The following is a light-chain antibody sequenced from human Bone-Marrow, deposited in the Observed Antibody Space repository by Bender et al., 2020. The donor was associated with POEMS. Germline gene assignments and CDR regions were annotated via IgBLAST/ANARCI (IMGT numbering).Light chain of an antibody. CDR3: CSYAGDYTYV. Sequence: QSVLTQPPSVSGAPGQRVTISCTGSSSNIGAGYDVHWYQHLPGTAPKLLIYGNVKRPSGVPDRFSGSKSGPSASLAISGLQAEDEADYYCCSYAGDYTYVFGTGTTVTVL. J-gene: IGLJ1*01. V-gene: IGLV1-40*01. CDR2: GNV. CDR1: SSNIGAGYD.